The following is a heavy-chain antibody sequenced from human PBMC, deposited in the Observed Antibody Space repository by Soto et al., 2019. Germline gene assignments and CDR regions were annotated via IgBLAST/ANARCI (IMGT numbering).Heavy chain of an antibody. Sequence: LSLTCTVSGDSISTYYWTWIRQPAVKGLEWIGYIYNSATTKYNPSLKSRVTISVDTSKNQFSLKLRSVTTADTAVYYCARGRFDFIWGTPDPYLDYWGQGALVTVSS. J-gene: IGHJ4*02. CDR1: GDSISTYY. CDR2: IYNSATT. D-gene: IGHD3-16*01. CDR3: ARGRFDFIWGTPDPYLDY. V-gene: IGHV4-59*01.